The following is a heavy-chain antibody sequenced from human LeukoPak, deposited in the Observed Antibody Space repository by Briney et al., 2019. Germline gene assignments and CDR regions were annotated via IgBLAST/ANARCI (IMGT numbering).Heavy chain of an antibody. CDR2: IVVGSGNT. CDR1: GFTFTSSA. V-gene: IGHV1-58*02. Sequence: SVKVSCKASGFTFTSSAMQWVRQARGQRLEWIGWIVVGSGNTNYAQKFQERVTITRDMSTSRTYMELSSLRSEDTAVYYCAAVQVGANYYFDYWGQGTLVTVSS. CDR3: AAVQVGANYYFDY. J-gene: IGHJ4*02. D-gene: IGHD1-26*01.